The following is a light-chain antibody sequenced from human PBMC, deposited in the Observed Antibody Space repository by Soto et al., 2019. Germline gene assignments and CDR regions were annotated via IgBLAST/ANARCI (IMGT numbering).Light chain of an antibody. J-gene: IGKJ4*01. CDR1: QDISTY. CDR2: AAY. Sequence: DIQMTQAPSSLSASVGDRVTITCRARQDISTYLAWYQQKPGKVPKLLISAAYTLQSGVPPRFSGSGSGTDFTMTINSLQPEDVVTYYCQKYDNAPITFGGGNKVEIK. V-gene: IGKV1-27*01. CDR3: QKYDNAPIT.